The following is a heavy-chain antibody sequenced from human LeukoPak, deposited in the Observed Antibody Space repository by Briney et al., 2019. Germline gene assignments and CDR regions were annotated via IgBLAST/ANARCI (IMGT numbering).Heavy chain of an antibody. Sequence: ASVKVSCKASGYTFTGYYMHWVRQAPGQGLEWMGWNNPNSGGTNYAQKFQGRVTMTRDTSISTAYMELSRLRSDDTAVYYCAGSGSYSSWFDPWGQGTLVTVSS. D-gene: IGHD1-26*01. V-gene: IGHV1-2*02. J-gene: IGHJ5*02. CDR3: AGSGSYSSWFDP. CDR2: NNPNSGGT. CDR1: GYTFTGYY.